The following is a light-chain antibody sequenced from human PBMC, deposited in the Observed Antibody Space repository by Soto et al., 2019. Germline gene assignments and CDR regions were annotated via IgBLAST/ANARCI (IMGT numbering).Light chain of an antibody. CDR3: SSYTSSSTRV. CDR2: DVS. CDR1: SSDVGGYNY. Sequence: QSALTQPASVSGSPGQSITISCTGTSSDVGGYNYVSWYQQHPGTAPKLMIYDVSNRPLGVSNRFSGSKSGNTASLTISGLQAEDEADYYCSSYTSSSTRVFGGGTQLTVL. J-gene: IGLJ2*01. V-gene: IGLV2-14*01.